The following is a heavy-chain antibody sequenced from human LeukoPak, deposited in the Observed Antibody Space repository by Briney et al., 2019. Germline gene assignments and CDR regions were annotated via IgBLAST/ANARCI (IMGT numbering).Heavy chain of an antibody. CDR3: AKAPPLVFPVGMQFGCFDP. CDR1: GGSFSGYY. D-gene: IGHD2-2*01. J-gene: IGHJ5*02. CDR2: INHSGST. Sequence: SETLSLTCAVYGGSFSGYYWSWIRQPPGKGLEWIGEINHSGSTNYNPSLKSRVTISVDTSKNQFSLKLSSVTAADTAVYYCAKAPPLVFPVGMQFGCFDPWGQETLVTVSS. V-gene: IGHV4-34*01.